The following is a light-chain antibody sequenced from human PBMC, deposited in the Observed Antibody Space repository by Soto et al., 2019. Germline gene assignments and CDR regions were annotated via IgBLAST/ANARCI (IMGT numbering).Light chain of an antibody. J-gene: IGKJ1*01. Sequence: DIQMTQSPSSLSASVGDGVTITCRASQGISNYLAWYQQKPGKVPKLLISAASTLQSGVPSRFSGSGSGKAFTLTISSLQPEDVANYYCQKYNGAPRGTFGQGTKVEIK. CDR1: QGISNY. CDR2: AAS. V-gene: IGKV1-27*01. CDR3: QKYNGAPRGT.